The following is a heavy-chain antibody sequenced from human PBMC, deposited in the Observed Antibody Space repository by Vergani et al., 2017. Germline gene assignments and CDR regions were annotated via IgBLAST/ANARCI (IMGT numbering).Heavy chain of an antibody. CDR3: ARGVTILGVVHGMDV. CDR1: GYTFTSYA. CDR2: INAGNGNT. J-gene: IGHJ6*02. V-gene: IGHV1-3*01. Sequence: QVQLVQSGAEVKKPGASVKVSCKASGYTFTSYAMHWVRQAPGQRLEWMGWINAGNGNTKYSQKFQGRVTITRDTSASTAYMELSSLRSEDTAVYYCARGVTILGVVHGMDVWGQGTTVTVSS. D-gene: IGHD3-3*01.